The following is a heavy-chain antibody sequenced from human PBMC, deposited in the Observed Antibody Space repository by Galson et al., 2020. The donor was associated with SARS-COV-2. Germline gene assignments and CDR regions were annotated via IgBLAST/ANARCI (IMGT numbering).Heavy chain of an antibody. CDR1: GFTFDDYA. V-gene: IGHV3-9*01. CDR2: ISWNSGSI. Sequence: GGSLRLSCAASGFTFDDYAMHWVRQAPGKGLEWVSGISWNSGSIGYADSVKGRFTISRDNAKNSLYLQMNSLRAEDTALYYCAREQWLGVGYFDYWGQGTLVTVSS. J-gene: IGHJ4*02. D-gene: IGHD6-19*01. CDR3: AREQWLGVGYFDY.